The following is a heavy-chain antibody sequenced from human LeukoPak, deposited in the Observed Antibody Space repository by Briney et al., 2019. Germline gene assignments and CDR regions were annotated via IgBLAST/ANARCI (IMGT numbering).Heavy chain of an antibody. CDR3: ARRPLRFGEDYFDD. D-gene: IGHD3-10*01. J-gene: IGHJ4*02. CDR1: GGSFSAYY. CDR2: INHSGSA. Sequence: SETLSLTCAVYGGSFSAYYWSWIRQAPGKGLEWIGEINHSGSAIYNPSLKSRVTISLDTSKKQFSLKLRSVTAADTAVYYCARRPLRFGEDYFDDWGQGTLVTVSS. V-gene: IGHV4-34*01.